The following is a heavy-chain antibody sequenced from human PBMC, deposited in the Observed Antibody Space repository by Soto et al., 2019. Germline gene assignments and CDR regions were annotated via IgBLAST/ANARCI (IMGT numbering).Heavy chain of an antibody. J-gene: IGHJ5*02. V-gene: IGHV1-46*01. CDR2: INPSGGST. CDR1: GYTFTSYY. CDR3: ARATCAGQWELTLFWFEP. D-gene: IGHD1-26*01. Sequence: ASVKVSCKASGYTFTSYYMHWVRQAPGQGLEWMGIINPSGGSTSYAQKFQGRVTMTRDTSTSTVYMELSSLRSEDTAVYYCARATCAGQWELTLFWFEPWGQGTLVTVSS.